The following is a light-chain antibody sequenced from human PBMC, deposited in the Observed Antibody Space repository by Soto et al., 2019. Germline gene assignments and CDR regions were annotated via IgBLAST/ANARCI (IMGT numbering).Light chain of an antibody. CDR3: QQYNDLVT. J-gene: IGKJ4*01. CDR2: AAS. CDR1: QSVSSH. V-gene: IGKV3-15*01. Sequence: IVMTQSPATLSVSPGERVTLSCRASQSVSSHLAWYQQKPGQAPRLLMYAASTRANGIPARFSGSGSGTEFTLTITSLQSEDFALYYCQQYNDLVTFSGGTKVEIK.